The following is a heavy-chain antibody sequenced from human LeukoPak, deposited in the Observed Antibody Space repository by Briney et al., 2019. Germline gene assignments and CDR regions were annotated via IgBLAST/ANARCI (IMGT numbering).Heavy chain of an antibody. J-gene: IGHJ3*02. Sequence: PGGSLRLSCAASGFTFDDYGMSWIRQAPGKGLEWVSYISSSGSTIYYADSVKGRFTISRDNAKNSLYLQMNSLRAEDTAVYYCASWMVTARDAFDIWGQGTMVTVSS. CDR3: ASWMVTARDAFDI. CDR1: GFTFDDYG. V-gene: IGHV3-11*04. CDR2: ISSSGSTI. D-gene: IGHD2-21*02.